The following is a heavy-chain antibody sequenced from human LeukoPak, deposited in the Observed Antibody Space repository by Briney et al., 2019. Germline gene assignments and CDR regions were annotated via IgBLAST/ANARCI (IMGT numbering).Heavy chain of an antibody. V-gene: IGHV4-38-2*02. CDR2: VYQSGNA. CDR1: NYSVSSNLH. CDR3: ASLRFGDSYFDF. Sequence: SETLSFTCTVSNYSVSSNLHWSWIRQSPGRGLEWIGSVYQSGNASYNLPLKSRVLLSFDLSKKELSLQIHSVTATDTDLYFWASLRFGDSYFDFWGQRTQVTVSS. D-gene: IGHD3-10*01. J-gene: IGHJ4*02.